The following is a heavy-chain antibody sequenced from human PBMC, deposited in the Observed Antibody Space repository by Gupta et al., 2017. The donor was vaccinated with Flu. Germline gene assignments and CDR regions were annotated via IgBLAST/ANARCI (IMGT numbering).Heavy chain of an antibody. Sequence: EIQLVDSGGGLVQPGGSLKLSCATSGFTFSAYWMAWVRQAPGKGLEWVANIKYNGDEKQYVDSVKGRFTISRDDAKNSVYLQMNTLRAEDTAVYYCARIPSYYYETRGFYYYFDYWGQGTLVTVSS. V-gene: IGHV3-7*01. CDR2: IKYNGDEK. D-gene: IGHD3-22*01. CDR1: GFTFSAYW. CDR3: ARIPSYYYETRGFYYYFDY. J-gene: IGHJ4*02.